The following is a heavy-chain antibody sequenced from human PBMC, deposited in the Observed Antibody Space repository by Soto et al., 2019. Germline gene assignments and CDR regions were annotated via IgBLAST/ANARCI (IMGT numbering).Heavy chain of an antibody. CDR2: ISYDGSNK. D-gene: IGHD3-22*01. V-gene: IGHV3-30-3*01. Sequence: QVQLVESGGGVVQPGRSLRLSCAASGFTFSSYAMHWVRQAPGKGLEWVAVISYDGSNKYYADSVKGRFTISRDNSKNTLYLQVNSLRAEDTAVYYCARALITMIEYGMDVWGQGTTVTVSS. J-gene: IGHJ6*02. CDR1: GFTFSSYA. CDR3: ARALITMIEYGMDV.